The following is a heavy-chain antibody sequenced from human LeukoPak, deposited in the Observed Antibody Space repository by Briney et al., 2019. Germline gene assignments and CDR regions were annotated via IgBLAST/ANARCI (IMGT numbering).Heavy chain of an antibody. CDR1: NSTFSG. CDR3: ARDVLQLAPYYYYYMDV. D-gene: IGHD6-6*01. J-gene: IGHJ6*03. V-gene: IGHV1-2*02. Sequence: ASVKVSCKASNSTFSGMSWVRQAPGQGLEWMGWIGAYSGGTNYAQKFQGRVTMTRDTSISTAHMELSRLRSDDTAVYYCARDVLQLAPYYYYYMDVWGKGTTVTVSS. CDR2: IGAYSGGT.